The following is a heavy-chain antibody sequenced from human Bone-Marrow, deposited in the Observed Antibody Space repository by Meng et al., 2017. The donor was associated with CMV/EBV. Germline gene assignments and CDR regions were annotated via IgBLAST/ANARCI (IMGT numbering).Heavy chain of an antibody. CDR2: IKQDGSEK. J-gene: IGHJ6*02. D-gene: IGHD1-14*01. Sequence: GESLKISCAASGFTFSSYWMSWVRQAPGKGLEWVANIKQDGSEKYYVDSVKGRFTISRDNAKNSLYLQMNSLSAEDTAVYYCARIRTARFDYYYYGMDVWGQGTTVTVSS. V-gene: IGHV3-7*01. CDR1: GFTFSSYW. CDR3: ARIRTARFDYYYYGMDV.